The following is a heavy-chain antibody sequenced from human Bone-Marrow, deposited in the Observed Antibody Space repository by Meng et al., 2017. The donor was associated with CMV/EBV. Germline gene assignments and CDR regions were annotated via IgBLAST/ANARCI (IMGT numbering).Heavy chain of an antibody. CDR2: IYYSGST. CDR1: GGSISSYY. D-gene: IGHD3-16*01. J-gene: IGHJ3*02. CDR3: ARGGGRRGDAFVI. V-gene: IGHV4-59*01. Sequence: GSLRLSCTVSGGSISSYYWSWIRQPPGKGLEWIGYIYYSGSTNYNPSLKSRVTMSVDTSKNQFSLKLSSVTAADTAVYYCARGGGRRGDAFVIWGQGTMVTVSS.